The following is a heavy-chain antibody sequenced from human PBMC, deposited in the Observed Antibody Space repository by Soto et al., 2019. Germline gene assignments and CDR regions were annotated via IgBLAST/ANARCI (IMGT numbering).Heavy chain of an antibody. CDR3: GRVVVGDSGHSDCDY. CDR1: GVSIHNSHSF. CDR2: VYYSGGA. V-gene: IGHV4-39*01. J-gene: IGHJ4*02. Sequence: SETMSLTCSVSGVSIHNSHSFWGWIRQPPGKGLEFIANVYYSGGAHYNPSFKSRVTISVDTATNQVSLRMSSVTAADTAVYFFGRVVVGDSGHSDCDYWGQGTRVTVSS. D-gene: IGHD2-21*01.